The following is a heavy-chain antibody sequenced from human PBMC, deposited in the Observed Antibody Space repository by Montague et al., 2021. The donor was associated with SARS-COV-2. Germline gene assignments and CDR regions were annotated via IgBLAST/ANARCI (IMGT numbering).Heavy chain of an antibody. V-gene: IGHV4-61*02. D-gene: IGHD6-19*01. CDR1: GGSIGSGSYY. Sequence: TRSLTCTVSGGSIGSGSYYWSWIRQPAGKGLEWIGRISISGSTNYNPSLKSRVTISVDTSKNQFSLKLSSVTAADTAVYYCARDIAVAGLFDYWGQGTLVTVSS. CDR2: ISISGST. J-gene: IGHJ4*02. CDR3: ARDIAVAGLFDY.